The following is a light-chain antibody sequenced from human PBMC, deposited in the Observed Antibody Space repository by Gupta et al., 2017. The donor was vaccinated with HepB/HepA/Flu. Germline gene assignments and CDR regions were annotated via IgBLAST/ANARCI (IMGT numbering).Light chain of an antibody. CDR3: QQYYSTPLT. J-gene: IGKJ2*01. CDR1: QSLLCRPNNQNY. V-gene: IGKV4-1*01. CDR2: GAS. Sequence: ITEYPDCLAVSLGVRTAINCKSSQSLLCRPNNQNYLAWYQQKPGQPPQVLIYGASTRESGVPDRFSASGVVTDVTLTISSLQAEDVAIYYCQQYYSTPLTFGQGTKLEIK.